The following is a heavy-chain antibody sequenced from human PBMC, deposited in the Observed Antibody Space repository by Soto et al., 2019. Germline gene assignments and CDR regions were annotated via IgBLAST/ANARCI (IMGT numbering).Heavy chain of an antibody. CDR3: AGPGPYSRASYGI. CDR1: GGTFSSYA. V-gene: IGHV1-69*13. Sequence: SVKVSCKASGGTFSSYAISWVRQAPGQGLEWMGGIIPIFGTANYAQKFQGRVTITADESTSTAYMELSSLRSEDTAVYYCAGPGPYSRASYGISGQGTIVTVSS. CDR2: IIPIFGTA. D-gene: IGHD6-19*01. J-gene: IGHJ3*02.